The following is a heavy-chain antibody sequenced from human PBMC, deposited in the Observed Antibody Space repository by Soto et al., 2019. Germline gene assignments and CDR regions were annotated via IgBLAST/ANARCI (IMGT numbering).Heavy chain of an antibody. J-gene: IGHJ6*02. CDR2: IYYSGST. CDR1: GGSISRGGYY. Sequence: PSETLSLTCTVSGGSISRGGYYWSWIRQHPGKGLEWIGYIYYSGSTYYNPSLKSRVTISVDTSKNQFSLKLSSVTAADTAVYYCARETQVVVVAATPADYGMDVWGQGTTVTVSS. D-gene: IGHD2-15*01. V-gene: IGHV4-31*03. CDR3: ARETQVVVVAATPADYGMDV.